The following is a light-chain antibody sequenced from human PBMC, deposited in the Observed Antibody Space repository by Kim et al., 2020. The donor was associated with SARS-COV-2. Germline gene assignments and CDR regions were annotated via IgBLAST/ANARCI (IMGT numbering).Light chain of an antibody. CDR2: GAS. CDR3: WQYGSSPRT. CDR1: RRVSSSY. V-gene: IGKV3-20*01. J-gene: IGKJ1*01. Sequence: SPGEEAAPSSWTGRRVSSSYLVGCQQKTGQAPSLLIYGASSRAAGGPARFSGSGCCADVFLTTSRLQHEEFAVYYCWQYGSSPRTFGQGTKVDIK.